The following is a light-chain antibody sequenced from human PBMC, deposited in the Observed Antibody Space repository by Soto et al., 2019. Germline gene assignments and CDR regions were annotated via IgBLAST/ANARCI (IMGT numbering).Light chain of an antibody. V-gene: IGKV1-9*01. J-gene: IGKJ4*01. CDR1: QGCSSY. Sequence: DIQVTQSPSFLSASVGDRVTITYRASQGCSSYLAWYQQKPGKAPKLLIYAASTLPSGVASRFSGSASGTEFTLTISSLQPEDFATYFYQQLNSYPHTFGGGTKVEI. CDR3: QQLNSYPHT. CDR2: AAS.